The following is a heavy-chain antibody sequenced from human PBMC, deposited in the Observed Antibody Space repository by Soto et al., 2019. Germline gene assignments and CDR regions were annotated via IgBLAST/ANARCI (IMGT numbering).Heavy chain of an antibody. D-gene: IGHD3-22*01. J-gene: IGHJ4*02. V-gene: IGHV1-18*01. CDR2: ISAYNGNT. CDR1: GYTFTSYG. Sequence: QVQLVQSGAEVKKPGASVKVSCKASGYTFTSYGISWVRQAPGQGLEWMGWISAYNGNTNYAQKLQGRVTMTTDTSTSKAYMELRSLRSDDTAVYYCARDPTAYYYDSSGYPAVDYWGQGTLVTVSS. CDR3: ARDPTAYYYDSSGYPAVDY.